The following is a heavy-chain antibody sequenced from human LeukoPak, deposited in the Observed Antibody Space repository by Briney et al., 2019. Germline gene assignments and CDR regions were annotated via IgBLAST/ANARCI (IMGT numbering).Heavy chain of an antibody. CDR2: IFHSGNVTT. Sequence: SETLSLTCSVSSGSISNYYWSWIRQSPGKGLEWIGYIFHSGNVTTHYNPSLETRLTMSVDTSKKQFSLRLTPVSAADTAVYYCAGHHPRNTVDFWGQGTLVTVSS. J-gene: IGHJ4*02. D-gene: IGHD2/OR15-2a*01. CDR3: AGHHPRNTVDF. V-gene: IGHV4-59*08. CDR1: SGSISNYY.